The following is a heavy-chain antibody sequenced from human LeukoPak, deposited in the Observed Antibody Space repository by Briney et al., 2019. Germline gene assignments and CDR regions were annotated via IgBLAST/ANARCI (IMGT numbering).Heavy chain of an antibody. Sequence: GRSLRLSCAASGFTFSSYAMLWVRQAPGKGLEWVAVISYDGSNKYYADSVKGRFTISRDNSKNTLYLQMNSLRAEDTAVYYCARDPGSGSYTNYFDYWGQGTLVTVSS. D-gene: IGHD3-10*01. J-gene: IGHJ4*02. V-gene: IGHV3-30*01. CDR2: ISYDGSNK. CDR3: ARDPGSGSYTNYFDY. CDR1: GFTFSSYA.